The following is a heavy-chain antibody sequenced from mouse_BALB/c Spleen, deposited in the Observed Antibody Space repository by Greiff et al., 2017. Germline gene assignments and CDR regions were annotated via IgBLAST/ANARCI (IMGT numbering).Heavy chain of an antibody. D-gene: IGHD1-2*01. CDR2: ISYSGST. CDR3: ANYYGYRYAMDY. V-gene: IGHV3-2*02. Sequence: EVKLVESGPGLVKPSQSLSLTCTVTGYSITSDYAWNWIRQFPGNKLEWMGYISYSGSTSYNPSLKSRISITRDTSKNQFFLQLNSVTTEDTATYYCANYYGYRYAMDYWGQGTSVTVSS. CDR1: GYSITSDYA. J-gene: IGHJ4*01.